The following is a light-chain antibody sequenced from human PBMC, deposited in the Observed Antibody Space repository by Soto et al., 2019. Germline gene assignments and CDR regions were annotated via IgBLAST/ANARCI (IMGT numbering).Light chain of an antibody. CDR2: AAS. V-gene: IGKV1-39*01. Sequence: DIQMTQCPSPLSASVGDRVTITCRASQSISSYLNWYQQKPGKAPKLLIYAASSLQSGVPSRFSGSGSGTDFTLTISSLQPEDFATYYCQQSYSTPITFGQGTRLEIK. J-gene: IGKJ5*01. CDR3: QQSYSTPIT. CDR1: QSISSY.